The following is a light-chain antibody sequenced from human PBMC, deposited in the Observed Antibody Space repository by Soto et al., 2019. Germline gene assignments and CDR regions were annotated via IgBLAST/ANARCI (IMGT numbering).Light chain of an antibody. V-gene: IGLV2-14*03. CDR1: SSDVGAYNY. J-gene: IGLJ1*01. Sequence: QSALTQPASVSGSPGQSITISCTGTSSDVGAYNYVSWYQQHPGKAPKLIIYEVSDRPSGVSNRFSGSKSGNTASLTISGLQAEDEADYYCSSYTSSSTRVFGTGTKLTVL. CDR3: SSYTSSSTRV. CDR2: EVS.